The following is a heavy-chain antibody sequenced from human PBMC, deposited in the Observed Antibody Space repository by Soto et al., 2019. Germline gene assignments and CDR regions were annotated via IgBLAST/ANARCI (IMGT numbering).Heavy chain of an antibody. D-gene: IGHD2-2*01. V-gene: IGHV3-48*01. CDR2: IRSGSSTI. J-gene: IGHJ4*02. Sequence: SLRLTCAASGVAFSSYSMNWVRQATGKGKEWVSYIRSGSSTIYYADSVKGRFTISRDNARNSLYLQMNSLRAEDTSVYYCARRYCCSSSSCYFDYWGQGTLVTVSS. CDR3: ARRYCCSSSSCYFDY. CDR1: GVAFSSYS.